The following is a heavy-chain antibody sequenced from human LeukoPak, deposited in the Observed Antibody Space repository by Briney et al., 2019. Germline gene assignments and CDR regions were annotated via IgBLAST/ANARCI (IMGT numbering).Heavy chain of an antibody. D-gene: IGHD3-3*01. J-gene: IGHJ4*02. CDR2: IYHSGST. V-gene: IGHV4-30-2*01. CDR1: GGSISSGGYS. CDR3: ARGPRITIFGVVITYLGY. Sequence: SETLSLTCAVSGGSISSGGYSWSWIRQPPGKGLEWIGYIYHSGSTNYNPSLKSRITISVDTSKNQFSLKLSSVTAADTAVYYCARGPRITIFGVVITYLGYWGQGTLVTVSS.